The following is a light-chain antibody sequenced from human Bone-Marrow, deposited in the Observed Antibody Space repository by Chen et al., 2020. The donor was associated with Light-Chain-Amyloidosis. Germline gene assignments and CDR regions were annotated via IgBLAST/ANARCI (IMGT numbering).Light chain of an antibody. Sequence: QAGLTQPPSVSKGLGQTATLTCTGNSNNVGDQGAAWLQQHQGHPPKLLSYRNNNRPSGISERLSASRSGNTASLTITGLQPEDGADYYCSAWDSSLSAWVFGGGTKLTVL. J-gene: IGLJ3*02. CDR3: SAWDSSLSAWV. CDR1: SNNVGDQG. V-gene: IGLV10-54*01. CDR2: RNN.